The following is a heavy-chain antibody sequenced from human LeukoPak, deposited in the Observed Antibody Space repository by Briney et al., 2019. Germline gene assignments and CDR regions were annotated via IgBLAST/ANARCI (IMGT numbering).Heavy chain of an antibody. CDR2: MNPNSGNT. J-gene: IGHJ1*01. CDR1: GYTFTSYD. Sequence: ASVTVSCKASGYTFTSYDINWVRQATGQGLEWMGWMNPNSGNTGYAQKFQGRVTMTRNTSISTAYMELSSLRSEDTAVYYCARVGEYCSGGSCYSVRYFQHWGQGTLVTVSS. CDR3: ARVGEYCSGGSCYSVRYFQH. D-gene: IGHD2-15*01. V-gene: IGHV1-8*01.